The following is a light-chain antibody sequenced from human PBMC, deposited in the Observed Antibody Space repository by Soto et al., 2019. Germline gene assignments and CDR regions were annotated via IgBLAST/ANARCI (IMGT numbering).Light chain of an antibody. CDR3: QSYDTGLTGHVL. V-gene: IGLV2-11*01. CDR2: DVT. CDR1: SSDVGGYDY. J-gene: IGLJ7*01. Sequence: QSALTQPPSVSGSPGQSVTISCTGTSSDVGGYDYVSWYQQRPGKAPKLLIYDVTKRPSGVPDRFSGSKSGNTASLTISGLQAEDEADFYCQSYDTGLTGHVLFGGGTQLTVL.